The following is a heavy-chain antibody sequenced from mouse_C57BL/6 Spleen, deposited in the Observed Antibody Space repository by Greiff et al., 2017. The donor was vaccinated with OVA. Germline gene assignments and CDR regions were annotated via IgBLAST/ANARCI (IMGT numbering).Heavy chain of an antibody. Sequence: QVQLQQPGAELVMPGASVKLSCKASGYTFTSYWMHWVKQRPGQGLEWIGEIDPSDSYTNYNQKFKGKSTLTVDKSSSTAYMQLSSLTSEDSAVYYCARREVYYGNDQGYFDYWGQGTTRTVSS. V-gene: IGHV1-69*01. D-gene: IGHD2-2*01. CDR1: GYTFTSYW. J-gene: IGHJ2*01. CDR3: ARREVYYGNDQGYFDY. CDR2: IDPSDSYT.